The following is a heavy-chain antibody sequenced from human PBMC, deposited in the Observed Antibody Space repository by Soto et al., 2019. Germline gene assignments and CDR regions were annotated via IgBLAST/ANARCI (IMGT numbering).Heavy chain of an antibody. CDR1: VGSISSGGYY. Sequence: KPSETLSLTCTVSVGSISSGGYYWSWIRQHPGKGLEWIGYIYYSGSTYYNPSLKSRVTISVDTSKNQFSLKLSSVTAADTAVYYCAREGAASSYDYWGQGTLVTVSS. CDR3: AREGAASSYDY. J-gene: IGHJ4*02. V-gene: IGHV4-31*03. D-gene: IGHD6-13*01. CDR2: IYYSGST.